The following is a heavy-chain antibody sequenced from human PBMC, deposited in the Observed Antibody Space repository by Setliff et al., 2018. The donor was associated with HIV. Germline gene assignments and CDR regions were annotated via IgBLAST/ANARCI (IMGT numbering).Heavy chain of an antibody. D-gene: IGHD3-22*01. CDR2: ISGSGGST. Sequence: GGSLRLSCAASGFTFSSYSMNWVRQAPGKGLEWVSAISGSGGSTYYADSVKGRFTISRDNSKNTLYLQMNSLRAEDTAVYYCARASYYYDSSGWVDYWGQGTLVTVSS. CDR1: GFTFSSYS. V-gene: IGHV3-23*01. CDR3: ARASYYYDSSGWVDY. J-gene: IGHJ4*02.